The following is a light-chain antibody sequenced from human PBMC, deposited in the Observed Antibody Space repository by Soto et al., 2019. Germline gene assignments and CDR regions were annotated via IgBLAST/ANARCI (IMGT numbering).Light chain of an antibody. CDR1: QSVTTN. CDR3: QQDNNWPPWT. CDR2: GAS. V-gene: IGKV3-15*01. J-gene: IGKJ1*01. Sequence: EVVMTQSPATLYVYPGERATLSCRASQSVTTNVAWYQQKPGQAPGLLIYGASTRATGIPARFSGSGSGTDFTLTISSPQSEDFAVYNCQQDNNWPPWTVGQGTKVDIK.